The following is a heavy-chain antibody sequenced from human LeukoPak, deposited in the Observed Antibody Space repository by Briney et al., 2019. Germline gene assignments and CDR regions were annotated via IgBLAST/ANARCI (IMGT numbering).Heavy chain of an antibody. J-gene: IGHJ4*02. CDR2: IYTSGST. CDR1: GGSISSYY. D-gene: IGHD6-19*01. CDR3: ARDGVDSSGWSRHEYYFDY. V-gene: IGHV4-4*07. Sequence: SEPLSLTCTVSGGSISSYYWSWIRQPAGKGLEWIGRIYTSGSTNYNPSLKSRVTMSVDTAKNQFSLKLSSVTAADTAVYYCARDGVDSSGWSRHEYYFDYWGQGTLVTVSS.